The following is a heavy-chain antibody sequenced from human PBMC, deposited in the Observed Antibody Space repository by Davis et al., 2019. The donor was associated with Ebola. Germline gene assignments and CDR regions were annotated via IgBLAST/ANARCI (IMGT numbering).Heavy chain of an antibody. D-gene: IGHD6-13*01. CDR1: GFTFRNYW. CDR2: INSDSSVA. CDR3: ARDRYSSSWLQGFDP. J-gene: IGHJ5*02. Sequence: GESLKISCVASGFTFRNYWMHWVRQVPGKGLVWVSSINSDSSVANYADSVKGRFTISRDNAKNTLYLQMNSLRAEDTAVYYCARDRYSSSWLQGFDPWGQGTLVTVSS. V-gene: IGHV3-74*01.